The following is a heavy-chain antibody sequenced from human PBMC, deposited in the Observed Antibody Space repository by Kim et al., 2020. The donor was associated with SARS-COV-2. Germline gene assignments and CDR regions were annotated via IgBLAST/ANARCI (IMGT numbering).Heavy chain of an antibody. Sequence: SETLSLTCTVSGGSISSSSYYWGWIRQPPGKGLEWIGYIYYSGSTYYNPSLKSRVTISVDTSKNQFSLKLSSVTAADTAVYYCARQDIVVVVAATGWFDPWGQGTLVTVSS. V-gene: IGHV4-39*01. D-gene: IGHD2-15*01. J-gene: IGHJ5*02. CDR2: IYYSGST. CDR3: ARQDIVVVVAATGWFDP. CDR1: GGSISSSSYY.